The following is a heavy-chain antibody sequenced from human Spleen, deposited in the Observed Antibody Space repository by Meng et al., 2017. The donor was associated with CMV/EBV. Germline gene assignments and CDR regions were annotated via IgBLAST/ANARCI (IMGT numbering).Heavy chain of an antibody. D-gene: IGHD3-22*01. CDR1: DGSISSYY. CDR3: ARTVDYHDSSGFDY. Sequence: SETLSLTCSVSDGSISSYYWNWIRQPPGKGLEWIGYIYYDGTTNYNSSLKSRVSISVDRVKNQVSLRLSSVTAADTAMYYCARTVDYHDSSGFDYWGQGKLVTVSS. CDR2: IYYDGTT. V-gene: IGHV4-59*01. J-gene: IGHJ4*02.